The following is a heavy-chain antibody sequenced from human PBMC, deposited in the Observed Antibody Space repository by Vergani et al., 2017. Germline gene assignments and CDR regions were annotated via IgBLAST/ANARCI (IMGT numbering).Heavy chain of an antibody. V-gene: IGHV4-38-2*01. Sequence: QVQLQESGPGLVKPSETLSLICAVSGYSLSSGYYWGCIRQPPGKGLEGIGSIYHSGSTYYNPSLKSRVTISVDTSKNQFSLKLSSATAADAAVYYCARLSIMITFGGVIADCPDYWGQGTLVTVSS. CDR2: IYHSGST. D-gene: IGHD3-16*02. J-gene: IGHJ4*02. CDR1: GYSLSSGYY. CDR3: ARLSIMITFGGVIADCPDY.